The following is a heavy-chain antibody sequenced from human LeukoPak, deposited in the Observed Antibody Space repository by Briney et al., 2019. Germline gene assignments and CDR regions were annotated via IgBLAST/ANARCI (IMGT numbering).Heavy chain of an antibody. CDR1: GFTFSSYG. V-gene: IGHV3-33*01. CDR3: ARDWYSYGTLDY. CDR2: IWYDGSNK. Sequence: PGGSLRLSCAASGFTFSSYGMHWVRQAPGKGLEWVAVIWYDGSNKYYADSVKGRFTISRDNSKNTLDLQMNSLRAEDTAVYYCARDWYSYGTLDYWGQGTLVTVSS. D-gene: IGHD5-18*01. J-gene: IGHJ4*02.